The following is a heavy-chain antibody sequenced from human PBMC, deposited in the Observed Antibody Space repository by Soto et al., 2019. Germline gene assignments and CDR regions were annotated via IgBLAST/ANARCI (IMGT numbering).Heavy chain of an antibody. J-gene: IGHJ5*02. CDR3: ARTVSEQQLVGGWFDP. Sequence: QVQLQESGPGLVKPSETLSLTCTVSGGSISSYYWSWIRQPPGKGLEWIGYIYYSGSTNYNPSLKSRVTISVDTSKNQFSLKLSSVTAADTAVYYCARTVSEQQLVGGWFDPWGQGTLVTVSS. D-gene: IGHD6-13*01. CDR2: IYYSGST. V-gene: IGHV4-59*01. CDR1: GGSISSYY.